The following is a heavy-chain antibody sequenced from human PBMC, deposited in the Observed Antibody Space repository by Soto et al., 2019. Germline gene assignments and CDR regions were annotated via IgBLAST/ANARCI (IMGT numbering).Heavy chain of an antibody. Sequence: ASVKVSFLASGYTFINYGISWVRQAPGQGLEWMGCISIYNGNTKYAQKVQGRVTMTTDTSTNTAYMELGGLRSDDTAVYYCARRLSGNSYAFDFWGQGTMVTVSS. CDR3: ARRLSGNSYAFDF. D-gene: IGHD3-10*01. V-gene: IGHV1-18*04. CDR1: GYTFINYG. CDR2: ISIYNGNT. J-gene: IGHJ3*01.